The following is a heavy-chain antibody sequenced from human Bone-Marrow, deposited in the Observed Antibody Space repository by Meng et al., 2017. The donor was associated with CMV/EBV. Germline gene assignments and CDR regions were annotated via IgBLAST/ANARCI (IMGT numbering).Heavy chain of an antibody. CDR2: INPSDGST. D-gene: IGHD6-19*01. Sequence: ASAKVFCKASGDTLTNYYFHWLRQAPGQGLEWMGIINPSDGSTTYAQKFQGRVTITADKYTSTAYMELRSLRSVDTAVYYCARDPVAVAGENNLFEPWGQGTLVTVSS. J-gene: IGHJ5*02. CDR3: ARDPVAVAGENNLFEP. V-gene: IGHV1-46*01. CDR1: GDTLTNYY.